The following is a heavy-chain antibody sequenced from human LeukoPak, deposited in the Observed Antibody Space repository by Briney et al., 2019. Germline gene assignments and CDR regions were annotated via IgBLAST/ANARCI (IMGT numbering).Heavy chain of an antibody. CDR1: GFTFSSYW. CDR2: INGDGRNI. Sequence: GGSLRLSCVASGFTFSSYWVHWVRQDPRKGLVWVSRINGDGRNINYADSVRGRFTISRDNAKNTLYLQMNTLRVEDTAVYYCTRDLMDYDVSTGLHHYYMDVWGQGTTVTVSS. J-gene: IGHJ6*02. D-gene: IGHD3-9*01. V-gene: IGHV3-74*01. CDR3: TRDLMDYDVSTGLHHYYMDV.